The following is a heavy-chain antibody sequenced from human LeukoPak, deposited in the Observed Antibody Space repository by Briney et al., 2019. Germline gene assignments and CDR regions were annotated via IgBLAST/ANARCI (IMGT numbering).Heavy chain of an antibody. CDR1: GGSISSYY. CDR2: IYYSGST. D-gene: IGHD1-26*01. V-gene: IGHV4-59*01. CDR3: ARAANSGSYYAEYFQH. J-gene: IGHJ1*01. Sequence: SETLSLTCTVSGGSISSYYWSWIRQPPGKGLEWIGYIYYSGSTNYNPSPKSRVTISVDTSKNQFSLKLSSVTAADTAVYYCARAANSGSYYAEYFQHWGQGTLVTVSS.